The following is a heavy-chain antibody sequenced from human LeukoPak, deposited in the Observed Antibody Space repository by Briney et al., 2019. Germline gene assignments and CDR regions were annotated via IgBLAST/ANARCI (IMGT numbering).Heavy chain of an antibody. J-gene: IGHJ4*02. CDR3: ARSLRGWYKDY. D-gene: IGHD6-19*01. Sequence: ASVKVSCKASGYTFTNYDINWVRQATGQGLEWMGWMNPNNGKTGYAQKFQGRVTITRDTSISTAYMELSSLRSEDTAVYYCARSLRGWYKDYWGQGTLVTVSS. CDR1: GYTFTNYD. V-gene: IGHV1-8*03. CDR2: MNPNNGKT.